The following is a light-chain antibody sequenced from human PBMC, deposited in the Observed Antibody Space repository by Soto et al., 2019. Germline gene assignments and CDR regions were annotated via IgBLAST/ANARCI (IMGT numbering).Light chain of an antibody. CDR3: QQYGSYPIT. CDR2: DAS. CDR1: QTVSNQ. J-gene: IGKJ5*01. Sequence: EILLTQSPGTLSLSPGERATLSGRASQTVSNQLAWYQQKPGQAPRILIYDASRRVTGIPDRFSGSGSGTDFTLTISRPEPEDFAVYYCQQYGSYPITFGQGTRLEIK. V-gene: IGKV3-20*01.